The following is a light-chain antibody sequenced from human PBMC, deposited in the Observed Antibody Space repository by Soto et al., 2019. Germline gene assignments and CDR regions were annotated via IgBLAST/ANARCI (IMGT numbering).Light chain of an antibody. CDR3: QQYGSSPLLT. Sequence: EIVLTQSPGTLSLSPGESATLSCRASQSVSSSYLAWYQQKLGQAPRLLIYGASSRATGIPDRFSGSGSGTDFTLTISRLEPEDFAVYYCQQYGSSPLLTFGGGTKVEIK. CDR2: GAS. CDR1: QSVSSSY. V-gene: IGKV3-20*01. J-gene: IGKJ4*01.